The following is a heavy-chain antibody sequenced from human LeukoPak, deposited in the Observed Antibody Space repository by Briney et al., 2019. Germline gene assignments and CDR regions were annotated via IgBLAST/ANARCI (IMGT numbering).Heavy chain of an antibody. Sequence: GGSLRLSCVASGFTFNSYNMNWVRHAPGKGLEWVSYITSSGSLAYSADSVKGRFIVSRDNAKNSLYLQLNSLRDEDTAVYYCARVYYDSSGYYYAVDIWGQGTMVTVSS. J-gene: IGHJ3*02. CDR1: GFTFNSYN. V-gene: IGHV3-48*02. CDR2: ITSSGSLA. CDR3: ARVYYDSSGYYYAVDI. D-gene: IGHD3-22*01.